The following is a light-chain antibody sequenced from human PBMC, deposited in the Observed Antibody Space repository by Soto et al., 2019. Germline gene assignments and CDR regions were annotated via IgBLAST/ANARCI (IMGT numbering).Light chain of an antibody. CDR2: DVS. J-gene: IGLJ1*01. CDR1: SSDVGGYNY. Sequence: QSALTQPASVSVSPGQSITISCTGTSSDVGGYNYVSWYQQHPGKAPKLMIYDVSNRPSGVSNRFSGSKSGNTASLTISGLQAEDEADYYCSSYTSSSTLGVFGTGTKVTV. V-gene: IGLV2-14*01. CDR3: SSYTSSSTLGV.